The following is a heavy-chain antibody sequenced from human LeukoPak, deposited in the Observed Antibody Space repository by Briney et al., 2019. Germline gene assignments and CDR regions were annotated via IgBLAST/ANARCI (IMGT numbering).Heavy chain of an antibody. D-gene: IGHD3-3*01. CDR3: ARVGEYYDFWSGYFTREGYYYGMDV. CDR1: GFTFSNYS. V-gene: IGHV3-21*01. J-gene: IGHJ6*02. CDR2: ISSSSSYI. Sequence: GGSLRLSCAASGFTFSNYSMNWVRQAPGKGREWVSSISSSSSYIYYADSVKGRFTISRDNAKNSLYLQMNSLRAEDTAVYYCARVGEYYDFWSGYFTREGYYYGMDVWGQGTTVTVSS.